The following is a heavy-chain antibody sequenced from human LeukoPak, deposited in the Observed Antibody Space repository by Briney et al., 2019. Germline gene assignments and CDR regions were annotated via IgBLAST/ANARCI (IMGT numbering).Heavy chain of an antibody. CDR1: GGYISSYY. Sequence: SETLSLTCTVSGGYISSYYWSWIRQPAGKELEWIGRFYTRGSPNYNPSLKSRVTMSVDTSKNQFSQRLSSVSPADTAVYYCARIGGITYFDYWGQGTLVTVSS. D-gene: IGHD3-16*01. CDR3: ARIGGITYFDY. V-gene: IGHV4-4*07. CDR2: FYTRGSP. J-gene: IGHJ4*02.